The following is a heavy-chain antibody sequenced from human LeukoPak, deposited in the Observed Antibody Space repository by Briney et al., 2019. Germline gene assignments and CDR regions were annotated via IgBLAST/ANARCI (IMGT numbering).Heavy chain of an antibody. V-gene: IGHV1-69*05. Sequence: SVKVSCKASGGTFSSYAISWVRQAPGQGLEWVGGIIPIFGTANYAQKFQGRVTITTDESTSTAYMELSSLRSEYTAVYYCARGTIAAARFDPWGQGTLVTVSS. D-gene: IGHD6-13*01. J-gene: IGHJ5*02. CDR3: ARGTIAAARFDP. CDR2: IIPIFGTA. CDR1: GGTFSSYA.